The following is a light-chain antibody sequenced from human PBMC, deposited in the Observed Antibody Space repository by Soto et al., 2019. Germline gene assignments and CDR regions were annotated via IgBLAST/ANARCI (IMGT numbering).Light chain of an antibody. V-gene: IGKV3-20*01. CDR3: QQYGSSLTWT. Sequence: EIVLTQSPGTLSLSPGERATLSCRASQSVSSSYLAWYQQKPGQAPRLLIYGASSRATGIPDRFSGSGSGTGFPLTISRLEPEDFAVYYCQQYGSSLTWTFGQGTKVEIK. J-gene: IGKJ1*01. CDR1: QSVSSSY. CDR2: GAS.